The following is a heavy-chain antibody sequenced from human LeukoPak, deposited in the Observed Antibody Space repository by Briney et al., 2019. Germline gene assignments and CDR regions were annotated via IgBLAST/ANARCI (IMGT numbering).Heavy chain of an antibody. CDR2: TSFDGSYK. D-gene: IGHD3-22*01. CDR3: AKEFSGYLASFEY. J-gene: IGHJ4*02. V-gene: IGHV3-30*18. Sequence: GGSLRLSCAASGFTFSSYGMHWARQAPGKGLEWVAMTSFDGSYKNYADSVKGRFTISRDNSKNRLYLQMNSLRAEDTAVYYCAKEFSGYLASFEYWGQGTLVTVSS. CDR1: GFTFSSYG.